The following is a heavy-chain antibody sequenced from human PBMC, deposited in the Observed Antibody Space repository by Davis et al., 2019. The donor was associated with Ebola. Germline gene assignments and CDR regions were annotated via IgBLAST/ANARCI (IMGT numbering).Heavy chain of an antibody. Sequence: ASVKVSCKASGYTFTGYYMHWVRQAPGQGLEWMGWINPNSGGTNYAQKLQGRVTMTTDTSTSTAYMELRSLRSDDTAVYYCARCHIVVVPAAGRYYYYMDVWGKGTTVTVSS. CDR3: ARCHIVVVPAAGRYYYYMDV. CDR1: GYTFTGYY. V-gene: IGHV1-2*02. D-gene: IGHD2-2*01. J-gene: IGHJ6*03. CDR2: INPNSGGT.